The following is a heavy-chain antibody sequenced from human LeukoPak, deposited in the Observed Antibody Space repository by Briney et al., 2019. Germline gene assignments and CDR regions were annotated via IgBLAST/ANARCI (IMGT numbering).Heavy chain of an antibody. CDR3: ARDVGAQGSGWFSVAFDI. J-gene: IGHJ3*02. Sequence: PSETLSLACTVSGDSINSKYWSWIRQSAGKGLEWIGRIYASGTTNYSPSLKSRVTMSVDTSKNQFSLNLSSVTAADTAVYYCARDVGAQGSGWFSVAFDIWGQGTLVIVSS. V-gene: IGHV4-4*07. CDR2: IYASGTT. D-gene: IGHD6-19*01. CDR1: GDSINSKY.